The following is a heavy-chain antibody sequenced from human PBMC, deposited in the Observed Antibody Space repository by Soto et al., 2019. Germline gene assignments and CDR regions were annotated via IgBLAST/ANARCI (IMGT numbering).Heavy chain of an antibody. CDR2: INHSGST. CDR3: ARGISVMAAFAGDAPDKYFFDS. V-gene: IGHV4-34*01. Sequence: SETLSLTCAVYGGSFSGYYWTWIRQPPEKGLEWIGEINHSGSTNQNPSLKSRVSISVDRSKNQFSLRLRSVTAADTAVYYCARGISVMAAFAGDAPDKYFFDSWSLGTLVTVS. CDR1: GGSFSGYY. D-gene: IGHD6-25*01. J-gene: IGHJ4*02.